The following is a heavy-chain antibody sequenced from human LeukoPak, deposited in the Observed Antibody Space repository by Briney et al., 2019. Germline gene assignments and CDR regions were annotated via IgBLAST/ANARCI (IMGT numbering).Heavy chain of an antibody. V-gene: IGHV3-21*01. CDR3: AREYDYVWGSYRSFDY. CDR2: ISSRSSYI. Sequence: GGSLRLSCAASGFTFSSYSMNWVRQAPGKGLEWVSSISSRSSYIYYADSVKGRFTISRDNAKNSLYLQMNSLRAEDTAVYYCAREYDYVWGSYRSFDYWGQGTLVTVSS. J-gene: IGHJ4*02. D-gene: IGHD3-16*02. CDR1: GFTFSSYS.